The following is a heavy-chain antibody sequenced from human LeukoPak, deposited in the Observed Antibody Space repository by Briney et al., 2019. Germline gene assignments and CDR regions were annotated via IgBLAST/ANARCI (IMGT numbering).Heavy chain of an antibody. CDR1: GYTLTTYD. J-gene: IGHJ6*03. Sequence: ASVKVSCKASGYTLTTYDINWVRQATGQGLEGMGWMNPNSGNTGYAQKFQGRVTITRNTSISTAYMELSRLRSEDTAVYYCARAPSWNGYDSYYYMDVWGKGTTVTVSS. D-gene: IGHD5-12*01. CDR3: ARAPSWNGYDSYYYMDV. CDR2: MNPNSGNT. V-gene: IGHV1-8*03.